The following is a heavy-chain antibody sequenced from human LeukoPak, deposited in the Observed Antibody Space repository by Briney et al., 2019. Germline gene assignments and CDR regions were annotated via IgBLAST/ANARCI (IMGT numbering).Heavy chain of an antibody. J-gene: IGHJ4*02. CDR1: GGSISSSSYY. D-gene: IGHD3-9*01. CDR2: IYYTGST. V-gene: IGHV4-39*01. Sequence: PSETLSLTCTVSGGSISSSSYYWGWIRQPPGKGLEWIGIIYYTGSTYYNPSLKSRVTISVDTSKNQFSLKLSSVTAADTTVYYRARTVVTGRVLDYWGQGILVTVSS. CDR3: ARTVVTGRVLDY.